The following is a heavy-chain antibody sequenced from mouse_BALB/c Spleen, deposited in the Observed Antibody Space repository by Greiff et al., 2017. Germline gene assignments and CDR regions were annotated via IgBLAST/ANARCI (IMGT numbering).Heavy chain of an antibody. V-gene: IGHV1-18*01. J-gene: IGHJ4*01. CDR2: INPNNGGT. CDR1: GYTFTDYN. D-gene: IGHD2-4*01. CDR3: ARGRTMITTVAMDY. Sequence: VQLKESGPELVKPGASVKIPCKASGYTFTDYNMDWVKQSHGKSLEWIGDINPNNGGTIYNQKFKGKATLTVDKSSSTAYMELRSLTSEDTAVYYCARGRTMITTVAMDYWGQGTSVTVSS.